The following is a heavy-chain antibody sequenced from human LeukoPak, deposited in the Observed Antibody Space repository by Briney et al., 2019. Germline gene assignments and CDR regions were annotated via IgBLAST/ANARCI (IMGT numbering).Heavy chain of an antibody. CDR3: AKVYDTSGYYFFFDY. CDR1: GFTFSNYG. J-gene: IGHJ4*02. CDR2: IRVRSDST. Sequence: QPGGTLRLSCAASGFTFSNYGMDWVRQAPGKGLEWVSSIRVRSDSTHYADSVQGRFTISRDDSKNTLYLQMNSLRAEDTAVYYCAKVYDTSGYYFFFDYWGQGTLVTVSS. D-gene: IGHD3-22*01. V-gene: IGHV3-23*01.